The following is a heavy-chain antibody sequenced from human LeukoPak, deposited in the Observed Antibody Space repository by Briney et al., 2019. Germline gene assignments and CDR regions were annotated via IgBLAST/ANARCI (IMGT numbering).Heavy chain of an antibody. CDR1: GYTFTSYG. Sequence: GASVKVSCKASGYTFTSYGISWVRQAPGQGLEWMGWISAYNGNTNYAQKLQGRVTMTTDTSTSTAYMELRSLRSDDTAVYYCARDLLDYYGSGSYYRDYWGQGTLVTVSS. V-gene: IGHV1-18*01. J-gene: IGHJ4*02. CDR2: ISAYNGNT. D-gene: IGHD3-10*01. CDR3: ARDLLDYYGSGSYYRDY.